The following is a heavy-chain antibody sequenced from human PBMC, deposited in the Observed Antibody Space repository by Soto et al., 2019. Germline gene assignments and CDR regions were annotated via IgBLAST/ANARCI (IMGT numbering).Heavy chain of an antibody. CDR2: VYHSGSP. V-gene: IGHV4-4*02. CDR3: ARSYDILTGVGGMDG. J-gene: IGHJ6*02. CDR1: GGSISSSNW. D-gene: IGHD3-9*01. Sequence: QVQLQESGPGLVKPSGTLSLTCAVSGGSISSSNWWSWVRQPPGKGLEWIGEVYHSGSPNNNPSLKSRVTISVDKSKNQFSLKLSSLTAADTAVYYCARSYDILTGVGGMDGWGRGTTVTVSS.